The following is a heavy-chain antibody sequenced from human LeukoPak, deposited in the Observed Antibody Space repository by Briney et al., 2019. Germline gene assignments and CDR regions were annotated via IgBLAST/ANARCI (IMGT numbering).Heavy chain of an antibody. CDR3: AKSFAMVRGVYDY. CDR2: IKQDGSEK. V-gene: IGHV3-7*03. J-gene: IGHJ4*02. D-gene: IGHD3-10*01. Sequence: GGSLRLSCAASGFTFSSYWMSWVRQAPGKGLEWVANIKQDGSEKYYVDSVKGRFTISRDNSKNTLYLQMNSLRAEDTAVYYCAKSFAMVRGVYDYWGQGTLVTVSS. CDR1: GFTFSSYW.